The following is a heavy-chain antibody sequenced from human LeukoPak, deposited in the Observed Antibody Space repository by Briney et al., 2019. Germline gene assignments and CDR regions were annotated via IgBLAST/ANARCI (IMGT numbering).Heavy chain of an antibody. J-gene: IGHJ5*02. V-gene: IGHV1-2*02. CDR2: INPNSGGT. CDR1: GYTFTGYY. D-gene: IGHD2-15*01. CDR3: ARGWRDIVVVVWFDP. Sequence: ASVKVSCKASGYTFTGYYMHWVRQAPGQGLEWMGWINPNSGGTNYAQKFQGRVTMTRDTSISTAYMELSRLRPDDTAVYYCARGWRDIVVVVWFDPWGQGTLVTVSS.